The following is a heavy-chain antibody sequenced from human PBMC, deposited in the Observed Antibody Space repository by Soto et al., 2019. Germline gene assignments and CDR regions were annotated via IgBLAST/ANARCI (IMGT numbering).Heavy chain of an antibody. CDR3: ARRYSNSGDGFDY. V-gene: IGHV4-31*03. D-gene: IGHD4-4*01. Sequence: SETLSLTCTVSGGSISSGGYYWSWIRQHPGKGPEWIGYIYYSGSTYYNPSLKSRVTISVDTSKNQFSLKLSSVTAADTAVYYCARRYSNSGDGFDYWGQGTLVTVSS. CDR2: IYYSGST. CDR1: GGSISSGGYY. J-gene: IGHJ4*02.